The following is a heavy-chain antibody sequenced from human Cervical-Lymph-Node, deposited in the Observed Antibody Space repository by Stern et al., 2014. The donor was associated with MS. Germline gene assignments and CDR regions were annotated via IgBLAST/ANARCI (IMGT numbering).Heavy chain of an antibody. V-gene: IGHV1-58*02. CDR2: IIVGSGKT. Sequence: QMQVVQSGPEVKNPGTSVKVSCKASGFTFATSAIQWARQTPGQSLEWIRWIIVGSGKTKYAQRFQERVAITRDMSTSTAYMELSSLRSEDTAIYYCAAETYSDGCCWFDPWGQGTLVTVSS. CDR1: GFTFATSA. D-gene: IGHD5-18*01. CDR3: AAETYSDGCCWFDP. J-gene: IGHJ5*02.